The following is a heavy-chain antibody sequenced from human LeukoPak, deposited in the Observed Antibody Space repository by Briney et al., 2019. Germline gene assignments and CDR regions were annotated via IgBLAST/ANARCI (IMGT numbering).Heavy chain of an antibody. D-gene: IGHD6-13*01. CDR1: GGSLSSYY. V-gene: IGHV4-34*01. J-gene: IGHJ4*02. CDR3: ARNFPYSKLDY. Sequence: TSETLSLTCPVSGGSLSSYYWRWIRQPPGKGLEWVGEIHQSGSTNYNPSLKSRVTISVDTSKGQFSLQLSSVTAADTAVYYCARNFPYSKLDYWGQGTLVTVSS. CDR2: IHQSGST.